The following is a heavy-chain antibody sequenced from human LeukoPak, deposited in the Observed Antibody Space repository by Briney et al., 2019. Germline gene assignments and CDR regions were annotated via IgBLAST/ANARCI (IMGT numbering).Heavy chain of an antibody. Sequence: GGSLRLSGAASGFTFSSYAMSWVRQAPGKGLEWVSTISESGGSTYYADSVKGRFTISRDNSKNTLYLQMNSLRAEDTAVYYCARSPRDSSGSYYSAFDMWGQGTMVTVS. V-gene: IGHV3-23*01. CDR1: GFTFSSYA. J-gene: IGHJ3*02. CDR3: ARSPRDSSGSYYSAFDM. CDR2: ISESGGST. D-gene: IGHD3-22*01.